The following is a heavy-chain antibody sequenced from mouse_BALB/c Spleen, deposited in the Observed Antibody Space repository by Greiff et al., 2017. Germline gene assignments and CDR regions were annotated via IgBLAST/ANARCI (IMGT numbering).Heavy chain of an antibody. CDR1: GFSLTGYG. CDR3: ARDDRYEWAWFAY. V-gene: IGHV2-6-7*01. J-gene: IGHJ3*01. CDR2: IWGDGST. D-gene: IGHD2-14*01. Sequence: QVQLKESGPGLVAPSQSLSITCTVSGFSLTGYGVNWVRQPPGKGLEWLGMIWGDGSTDYNSALKSRLSISKDNSKSQVFLKMNSLQTDDTARYYRARDDRYEWAWFAYWGQGTLVTVSA.